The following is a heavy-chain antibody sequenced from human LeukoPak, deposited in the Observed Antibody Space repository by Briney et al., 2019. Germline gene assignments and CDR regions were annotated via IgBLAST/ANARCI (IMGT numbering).Heavy chain of an antibody. CDR1: GFTFSSYA. CDR3: AAFQRGDYGEYFQH. Sequence: PGGSLRLSCAASGFTFSSYAMHWVRQAPGKGLEWVAVIWYDGSNENYADSVKGRFTISRDNSKNTLYLQMNSLRVEDTAVYYCAAFQRGDYGEYFQHWGPGTLVTVSS. V-gene: IGHV3-33*08. D-gene: IGHD4-17*01. J-gene: IGHJ1*01. CDR2: IWYDGSNE.